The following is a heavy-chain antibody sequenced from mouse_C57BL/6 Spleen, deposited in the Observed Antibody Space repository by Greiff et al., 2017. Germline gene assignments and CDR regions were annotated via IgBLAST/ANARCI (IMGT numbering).Heavy chain of an antibody. CDR2: IYPGSGST. Sequence: QVQLQQPGAELVKPGASVKMSCKASGYTFTSYWITWVKQRPGQGLEWIGDIYPGSGSTNYNEKFKSKATLTVDTSSSTAYMQLSSLTSEDSAVYYCARRSITTVVAPFDYWAKAPLSQSPQ. V-gene: IGHV1-55*01. D-gene: IGHD1-1*01. CDR1: GYTFTSYW. J-gene: IGHJ2*01. CDR3: ARRSITTVVAPFDY.